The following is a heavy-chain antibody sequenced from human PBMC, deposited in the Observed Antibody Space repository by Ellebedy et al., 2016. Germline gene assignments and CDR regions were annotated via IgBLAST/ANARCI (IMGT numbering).Heavy chain of an antibody. CDR2: IYYSGST. Sequence: SETLSLTCTVSGGSISSYYWSWIRQPPGKGLEWIGYIYYSGSTNYNPSLKSRVTISVDTSKNQFSLKLSSVTAADTAVYYCASIDYYDSSGYEGNAFDIWGQGTMVTVSS. D-gene: IGHD3-22*01. V-gene: IGHV4-59*01. CDR1: GGSISSYY. CDR3: ASIDYYDSSGYEGNAFDI. J-gene: IGHJ3*02.